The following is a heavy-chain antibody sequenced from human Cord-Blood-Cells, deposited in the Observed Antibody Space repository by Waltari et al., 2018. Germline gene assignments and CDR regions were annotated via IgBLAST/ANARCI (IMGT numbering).Heavy chain of an antibody. D-gene: IGHD4-4*01. CDR3: ARDLVTTVDY. CDR1: GFTFSSYE. Sequence: EVQLVESGGGLVQPGGSLRLSCAASGFTFSSYEMNWVRQAPGKGLEWVSYISSSGSTIYDADSVKGRFTIPRDNAKNSLYLQMNSLRAEDTAVYYCARDLVTTVDYWGQGTLVTVSS. V-gene: IGHV3-48*03. CDR2: ISSSGSTI. J-gene: IGHJ4*02.